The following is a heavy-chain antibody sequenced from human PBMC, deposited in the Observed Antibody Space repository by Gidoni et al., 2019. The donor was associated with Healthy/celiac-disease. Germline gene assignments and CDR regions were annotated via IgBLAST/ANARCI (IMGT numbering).Heavy chain of an antibody. Sequence: QVQLQESGPGLVKPSETLSLTCTVPGGSISSYYWSWIRQPPGKGLEWIGYIYYSGSTNYNPSLKSRVTISVDTSKNQFSLKLSSVTAADTAVYYCARRDYYYYGMDVWGQGTTVTVSS. CDR1: GGSISSYY. V-gene: IGHV4-59*01. CDR3: ARRDYYYYGMDV. J-gene: IGHJ6*02. CDR2: IYYSGST.